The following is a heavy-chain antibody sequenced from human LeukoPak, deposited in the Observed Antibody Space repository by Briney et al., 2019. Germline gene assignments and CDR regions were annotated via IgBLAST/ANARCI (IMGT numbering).Heavy chain of an antibody. D-gene: IGHD3-22*01. CDR3: AKLYEGYYDSSGYPPNGAFDI. CDR2: ISCDGSNK. J-gene: IGHJ3*02. CDR1: GFTFSSYG. V-gene: IGHV3-30*18. Sequence: PGRSLRLSCAASGFTFSSYGMHWVRQAPGKGLEWVAVISCDGSNKYYADSVKGRFTISRDNSKNTLYLQMNSLRAEDTAVYYCAKLYEGYYDSSGYPPNGAFDIWGQGTMVTVSS.